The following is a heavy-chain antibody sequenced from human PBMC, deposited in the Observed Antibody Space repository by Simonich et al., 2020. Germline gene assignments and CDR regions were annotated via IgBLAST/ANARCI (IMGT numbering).Heavy chain of an antibody. J-gene: IGHJ3*02. Sequence: EVQLVESGGGLVQPGGSLRLSCAASGFTFSSYWVHWVRQAPGKGVVWVSRSKSDGGSTSYADSVKGRFTISRDNAKNTLYLQMNSLRAEDTAVYYCARDYSNYDAFDIWGQGTMVTVSS. CDR1: GFTFSSYW. CDR3: ARDYSNYDAFDI. D-gene: IGHD4-4*01. CDR2: SKSDGGST. V-gene: IGHV3-74*01.